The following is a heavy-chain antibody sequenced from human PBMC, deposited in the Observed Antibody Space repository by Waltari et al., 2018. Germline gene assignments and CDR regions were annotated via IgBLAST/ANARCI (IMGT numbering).Heavy chain of an antibody. CDR3: ARGPLYSSSWRYYYYYGMDV. V-gene: IGHV4-34*01. CDR2: INHSGRT. Sequence: QVQLQQWGAGLLKPSETLSLTCAVYGGSFSGYYWSWIRQPPGKGLEWIGEINHSGRTKYNPSLKSRVTISVDTSKNQFSRKLSSVTAADTAVYYCARGPLYSSSWRYYYYYGMDVWGQGTTVTVSS. D-gene: IGHD6-13*01. CDR1: GGSFSGYY. J-gene: IGHJ6*02.